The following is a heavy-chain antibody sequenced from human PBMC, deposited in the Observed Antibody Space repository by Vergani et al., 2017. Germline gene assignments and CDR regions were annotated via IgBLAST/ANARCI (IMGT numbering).Heavy chain of an antibody. D-gene: IGHD3-22*01. J-gene: IGHJ5*02. CDR2: ISGSGGST. CDR3: ARINYYGSSGYSLTRWHNWFDP. V-gene: IGHV3-23*01. Sequence: EVQLLESGGDLVQPGGSLRLSCAASGFTFNHYAMNWVRQAPGKGLEWVSGISGSGGSTYYAGSVKGRFTISRDSSKNTLYLQMNSLRAEDTALYYCARINYYGSSGYSLTRWHNWFDPWGQGTLITFSS. CDR1: GFTFNHYA.